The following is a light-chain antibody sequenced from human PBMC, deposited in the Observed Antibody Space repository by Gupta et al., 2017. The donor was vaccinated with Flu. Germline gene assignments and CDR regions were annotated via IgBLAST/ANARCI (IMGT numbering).Light chain of an antibody. Sequence: QSALTHPASVSGSPGQPITTPCTGTSSDVGCYNLVSWYQQHPGKAPKLMIYEGSKRPSGVSNRFSGSKSGNTASLTIPGLQAEDEADYYCCSYAGSSTFVYVFGTGTKVTVL. V-gene: IGLV2-23*03. CDR1: SSDVGCYNL. J-gene: IGLJ1*01. CDR2: EGS. CDR3: CSYAGSSTFVYV.